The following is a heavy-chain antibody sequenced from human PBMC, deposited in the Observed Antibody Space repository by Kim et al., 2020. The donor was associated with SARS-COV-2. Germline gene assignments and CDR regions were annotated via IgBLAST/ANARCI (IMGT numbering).Heavy chain of an antibody. CDR1: GYSFTSYW. CDR3: ARWRGQLVSQYYYGMDV. Sequence: GESLKISCKGSGYSFTSYWIGWVRQMPGKGLEWMGIIYPGDSDTRYSPSFQGQVTISADKSISTAYLQWSSLKASDTAMYYCARWRGQLVSQYYYGMDVWGQGTTVTVSS. CDR2: IYPGDSDT. D-gene: IGHD6-6*01. J-gene: IGHJ6*02. V-gene: IGHV5-51*01.